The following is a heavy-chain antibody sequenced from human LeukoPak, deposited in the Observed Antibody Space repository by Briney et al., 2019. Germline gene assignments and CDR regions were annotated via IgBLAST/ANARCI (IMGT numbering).Heavy chain of an antibody. CDR2: MNPNSGNT. J-gene: IGHJ4*02. D-gene: IGHD2-15*01. CDR3: ARDLLGYCSGGSCGVDY. CDR1: GYTFTSYD. V-gene: IGHV1-8*01. Sequence: ASVKVSCEASGYTFTSYDINWVRQATGQGLEWMGWMNPNSGNTGYAQKFQGRVTMTRNTSISTAYMELSSLRSEDTAVYYCARDLLGYCSGGSCGVDYWGQGTLVTVSS.